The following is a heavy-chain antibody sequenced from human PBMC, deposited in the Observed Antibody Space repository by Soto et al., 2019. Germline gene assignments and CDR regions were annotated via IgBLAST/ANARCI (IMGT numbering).Heavy chain of an antibody. V-gene: IGHV4-34*01. D-gene: IGHD3-3*01. CDR1: GGSFSGYY. CDR2: INHSGST. J-gene: IGHJ6*03. CDR3: ARGRARFLEWLSPRTNYYYYYYMDV. Sequence: SETLSLTCAVYGGSFSGYYWSWIRQPPGKGLEWIGEINHSGSTNYNPSLKSRVTISVDTSKNQFSLKLSSVTAADTAVYYCARGRARFLEWLSPRTNYYYYYYMDVWGKGTTVTVSS.